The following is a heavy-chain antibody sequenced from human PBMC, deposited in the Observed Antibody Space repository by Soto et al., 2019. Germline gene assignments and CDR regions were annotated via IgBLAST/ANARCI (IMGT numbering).Heavy chain of an antibody. D-gene: IGHD5-18*01. CDR1: GGSISSSSYY. J-gene: IGHJ4*02. CDR3: ARPSSGYSYDYYFDY. CDR2: IYYSGST. V-gene: IGHV4-39*01. Sequence: QLQLQESGPGLVKPSETLSLTCTVSGGSISSSSYYWGWIRQPPGKGLEWIGSIYYSGSTYYNPSLKSRVTISVDMSKNQFSLKLSSVTAADTAVYYCARPSSGYSYDYYFDYWGQGTLVTVSS.